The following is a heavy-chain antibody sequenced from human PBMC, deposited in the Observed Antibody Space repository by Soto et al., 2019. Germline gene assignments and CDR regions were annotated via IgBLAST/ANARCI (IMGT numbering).Heavy chain of an antibody. CDR1: GFTFSNAW. CDR3: TTGQYSSGWYAATLCDF. Sequence: EVQLVESGGGLVKPGGSLRLSCAASGFTFSNAWMSWVRQAPGKGLEWVGRIKSKTDGGTTDYAAPVKGRFTISRDDSQNTLYLQMNSLKTEDTAVYYCTTGQYSSGWYAATLCDFWGQGTLVTVSS. V-gene: IGHV3-15*01. CDR2: IKSKTDGGTT. J-gene: IGHJ4*02. D-gene: IGHD6-19*01.